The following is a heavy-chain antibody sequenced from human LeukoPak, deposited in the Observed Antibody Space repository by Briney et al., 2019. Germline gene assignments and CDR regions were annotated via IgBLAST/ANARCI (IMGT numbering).Heavy chain of an antibody. CDR1: GGSISSNNW. CDR2: IYHSGSP. D-gene: IGHD1-1*01. J-gene: IGHJ4*02. CDR3: ARVNINNWHSCDY. V-gene: IGHV4/OR15-8*01. Sequence: TSETLSLTCSVSGGSISSNNWWGWVRQPPGKGLEWIGEIYHSGSPNYNPSLKSRVTISVDKSRNHFSLNLSSVTAADTAVYYCARVNINNWHSCDYWGQGTLVTVSS.